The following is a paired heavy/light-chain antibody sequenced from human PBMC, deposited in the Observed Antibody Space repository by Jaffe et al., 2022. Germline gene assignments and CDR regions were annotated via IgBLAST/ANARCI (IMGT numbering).Light chain of an antibody. CDR1: QSFTGF. CDR2: DSS. J-gene: IGKJ2*01. Sequence: EIVLTQSPATLSLSPGDRATLSCRASQSFTGFLAWYQQKPGQAPRLLIYDSSNRASGIPARFSGGGSGTDFTLTISSLEPEDFAIYYCQQRTTWPPGYTFGQGTKLEIK. V-gene: IGKV3-11*01. CDR3: QQRTTWPPGYT.
Heavy chain of an antibody. V-gene: IGHV3-49*04. CDR3: TRDHSPTHGDYVFMDV. CDR1: GFTFGDYA. D-gene: IGHD4-17*01. CDR2: IRIKDYDETT. Sequence: EVQLVESGGALAQPGRSLRLSCAGSGFTFGDYAMSWVRQTPGRGLEWLGFIRIKDYDETTEYAASLKGRFTISRDDSKGIAYLHMNSLKTEDTGVYYCTRDHSPTHGDYVFMDVWGKGTTVIVSS. J-gene: IGHJ6*03.